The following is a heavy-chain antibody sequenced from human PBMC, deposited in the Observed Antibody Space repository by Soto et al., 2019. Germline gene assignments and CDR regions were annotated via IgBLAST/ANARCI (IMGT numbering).Heavy chain of an antibody. V-gene: IGHV3-30*18. CDR2: ISYDGSNK. CDR1: GFTFSSYG. Sequence: ESGGGVVQPGRSLRLSCAASGFTFSSYGMHWVRQAPGKGLEWVAVISYDGSNKYYADSVKGRFTISRDNSKNTLYLQMNSLRAEDTAVYYCAKDRLGYYDSRGYYYGMDVWGQGTTVTVSS. J-gene: IGHJ6*02. D-gene: IGHD3-22*01. CDR3: AKDRLGYYDSRGYYYGMDV.